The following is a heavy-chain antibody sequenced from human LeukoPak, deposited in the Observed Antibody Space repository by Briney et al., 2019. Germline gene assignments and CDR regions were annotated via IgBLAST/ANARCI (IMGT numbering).Heavy chain of an antibody. CDR3: ARGQWPLYYFDY. V-gene: IGHV4-59*01. CDR1: GGSISSYY. J-gene: IGHJ4*02. D-gene: IGHD6-19*01. Sequence: SETLSLTCTVSGGSISSYYWSWIRQPPGKGLEWIGYIYYSGSTDYNPSLKSRVTISVDTSKNQFSLKLSSVTAADTAVHYCARGQWPLYYFDYWGQGTLVTVSS. CDR2: IYYSGST.